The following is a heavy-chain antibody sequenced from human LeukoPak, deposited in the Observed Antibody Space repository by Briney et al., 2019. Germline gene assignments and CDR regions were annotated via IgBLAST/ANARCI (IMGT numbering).Heavy chain of an antibody. V-gene: IGHV1-2*02. CDR2: INPNSGGT. D-gene: IGHD1-1*01. CDR1: GYTFTGYY. Sequence: ASVKVSCKASGYTFTGYYMHWVRQAPGQGLEWMGWINPNSGGTNYAQKFQGRVTMTRDTSISTAYMELGRLRSDDTAVYYCARELGTTGTTLHWYFDLWGRGTLVTVSS. J-gene: IGHJ2*01. CDR3: ARELGTTGTTLHWYFDL.